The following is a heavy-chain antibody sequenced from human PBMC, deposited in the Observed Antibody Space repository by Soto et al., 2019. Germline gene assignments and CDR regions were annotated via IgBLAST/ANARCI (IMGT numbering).Heavy chain of an antibody. D-gene: IGHD7-27*01. CDR2: IYYSGST. CDR1: GGSISSSNYY. Sequence: PSETLSLTCTVSGGSISSSNYYWAWIRQSPGKGLEWIASIYYSGSTYYNPSLKSRVTISADTSKNQFSLKLSSVTAADPAMYYCTRHSTHLSGEDWGPGTPVTVSP. CDR3: TRHSTHLSGED. J-gene: IGHJ4*03. V-gene: IGHV4-39*01.